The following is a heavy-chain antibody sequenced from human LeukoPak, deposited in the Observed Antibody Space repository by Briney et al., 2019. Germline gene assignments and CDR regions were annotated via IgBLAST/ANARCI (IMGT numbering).Heavy chain of an antibody. CDR2: IYSGGST. D-gene: IGHD2-2*01. V-gene: IGHV3-66*01. Sequence: GGSLRLSCAASGFTVSSNYMSWVRQAPGKGLEWVSVIYSGGSTYYADSVKGRFTISRDNSKNTLYLQMNSLRAEDTAVYYCANVPSGDAFDIWGQGTMVTVSS. J-gene: IGHJ3*02. CDR1: GFTVSSNY. CDR3: ANVPSGDAFDI.